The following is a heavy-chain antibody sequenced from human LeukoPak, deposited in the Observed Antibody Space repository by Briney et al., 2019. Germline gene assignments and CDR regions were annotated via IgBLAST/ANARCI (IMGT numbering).Heavy chain of an antibody. J-gene: IGHJ4*02. Sequence: GGSLRLFCAASGFTFSSYAMSWVRQAPGKGLEWVSAISGSGGSTYYADSVKGRFTISRDNSKNTLYLQMNSLRAEDTTMYYCARFRAAYCSSTSCQKVNDYWGQGTLVTVSS. V-gene: IGHV3-23*01. CDR2: ISGSGGST. D-gene: IGHD2-2*01. CDR3: ARFRAAYCSSTSCQKVNDY. CDR1: GFTFSSYA.